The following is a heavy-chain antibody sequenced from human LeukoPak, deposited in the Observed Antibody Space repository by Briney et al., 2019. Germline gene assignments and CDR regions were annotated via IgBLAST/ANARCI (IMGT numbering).Heavy chain of an antibody. D-gene: IGHD5-18*01. CDR3: ASGVDTAMVTGLNGY. Sequence: SETLSLTCTVSAYSISSGYYWSWIRQPPGKGLEWIGYIYYSGSTYYNPSLKSRVTISVDTSKNQFSLKLSSVTAADTAVYYCASGVDTAMVTGLNGYWGQGTLVTVSS. J-gene: IGHJ4*02. CDR1: AYSISSGYY. V-gene: IGHV4-38-2*02. CDR2: IYYSGST.